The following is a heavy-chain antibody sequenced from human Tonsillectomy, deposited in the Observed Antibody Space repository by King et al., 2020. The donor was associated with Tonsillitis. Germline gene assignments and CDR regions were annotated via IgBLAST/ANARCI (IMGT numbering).Heavy chain of an antibody. D-gene: IGHD6-19*01. J-gene: IGHJ4*01. Sequence: VQLVESGGGVVQPGRSLRLSCAASGFTFSSYGMNWVRQAPGKGLEWVAVISYDGSNKYYADSVKGRFTISRDNSKNTLYLQMNSLRAEDTAVYYCAIAPLAVAGRKALDCGGQGTLGTVSA. CDR1: GFTFSSYG. CDR3: AIAPLAVAGRKALDC. CDR2: ISYDGSNK. V-gene: IGHV3-30*03.